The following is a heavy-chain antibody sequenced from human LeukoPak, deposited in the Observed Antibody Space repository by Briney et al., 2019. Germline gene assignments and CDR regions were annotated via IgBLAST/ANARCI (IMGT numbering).Heavy chain of an antibody. CDR1: GYTFTSYG. J-gene: IGHJ4*02. V-gene: IGHV1-18*01. CDR2: ISAYNADT. CDR3: ARGVRPYSSGWYRPFDY. D-gene: IGHD6-19*01. Sequence: ASVKVSCKASGYTFTSYGISWVRQAPGQGLEWMGWISAYNADTSYAQKLQGRVTMTTDTSTSTAYMELRSLRSDDTAVYFCARGVRPYSSGWYRPFDYWGQGTLVTVSS.